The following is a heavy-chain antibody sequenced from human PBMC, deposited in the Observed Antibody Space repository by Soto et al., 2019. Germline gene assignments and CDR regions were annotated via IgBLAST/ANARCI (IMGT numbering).Heavy chain of an antibody. CDR2: IYPGDSGT. V-gene: IGHV5-51*01. CDR3: ARHSRARGSGYELDY. Sequence: VQLVQSGAEVKKPGESLKISCKGSGYKFNSYWIGWVRQMPGKGLEWMGIIYPGDSGTKYNPSFQGQVTISADKSKTTAYLQWSSLKASDTAMYYCARHSRARGSGYELDYWGQGALVTVSS. D-gene: IGHD3-10*01. J-gene: IGHJ4*02. CDR1: GYKFNSYW.